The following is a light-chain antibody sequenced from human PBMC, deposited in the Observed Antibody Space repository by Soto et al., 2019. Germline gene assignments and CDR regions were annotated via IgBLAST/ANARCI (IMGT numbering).Light chain of an antibody. CDR1: SSDVGGYNY. J-gene: IGLJ2*01. CDR3: SSYAGSNHVV. V-gene: IGLV2-8*01. CDR2: EVS. Sequence: QSAPTQPPSASGSPGQSVTISCTGTSSDVGGYNYVFWYQHHPGKAPKLMIYEVSQRPSGVPDRFSGSKSGNTASLTVSGLQAEDEADYYCSSYAGSNHVVFGGGTKLTVL.